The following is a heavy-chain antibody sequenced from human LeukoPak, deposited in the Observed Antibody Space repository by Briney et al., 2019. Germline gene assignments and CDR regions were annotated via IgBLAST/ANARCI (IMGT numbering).Heavy chain of an antibody. D-gene: IGHD4-11*01. J-gene: IGHJ5*02. CDR1: GFTFRSYS. CDR3: ARDGGLYSGDFYWFDP. Sequence: GGSLRLSCAASGFTFRSYSMNWVRQAPGKGLERVSFISSSGSYIYYADSVRGRFTISRDNAKNSVYLQMNSLRAEDTAVYYCARDGGLYSGDFYWFDPWGQGTLVTVSS. V-gene: IGHV3-21*01. CDR2: ISSSGSYI.